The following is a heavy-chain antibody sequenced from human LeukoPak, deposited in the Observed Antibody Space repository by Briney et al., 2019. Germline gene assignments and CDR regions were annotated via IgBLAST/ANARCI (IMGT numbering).Heavy chain of an antibody. J-gene: IGHJ4*02. CDR1: GYTFTDYY. Sequence: ASVKVSCKVSGYTFTDYYMHWVQQAPGKGLEWMGLVDPEDGETIYAEKFQGRVTITADTSTDTAYMELSSLRSEDTAVYYCARERGYSGYDLAYWGQGTLVTVSS. CDR3: ARERGYSGYDLAY. D-gene: IGHD5-12*01. V-gene: IGHV1-69-2*01. CDR2: VDPEDGET.